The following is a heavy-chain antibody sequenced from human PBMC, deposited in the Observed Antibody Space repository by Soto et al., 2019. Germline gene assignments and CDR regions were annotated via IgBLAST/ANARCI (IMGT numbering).Heavy chain of an antibody. CDR1: GGSISSGGYS. V-gene: IGHV4-30-2*02. CDR2: IYHSGST. Sequence: SETLSLTCDVSGGSISSGGYSWSWIRQPPGKGLEWIGYIYHSGSTYYNPSLKSRVTISVDRSKNQFSLKLSSVTAADTAVYYCARYKSNYYYGMDVWGQGTTVTVSS. D-gene: IGHD5-12*01. CDR3: ARYKSNYYYGMDV. J-gene: IGHJ6*02.